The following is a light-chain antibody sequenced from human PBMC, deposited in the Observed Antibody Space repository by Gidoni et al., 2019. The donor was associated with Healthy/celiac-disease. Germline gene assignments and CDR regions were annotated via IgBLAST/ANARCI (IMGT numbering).Light chain of an antibody. V-gene: IGKV3-20*01. CDR2: GAS. CDR3: QQYGSSPT. Sequence: IVLTQSPGPLSLSPGERATISCRASQSVSSSYLAWYQQKPGQAPRLLIYGASSRATGIPDRFSGSGSGTDFTLTISRLEPEDFAVYYCQQYGSSPTFGQGTKLEIK. J-gene: IGKJ2*01. CDR1: QSVSSSY.